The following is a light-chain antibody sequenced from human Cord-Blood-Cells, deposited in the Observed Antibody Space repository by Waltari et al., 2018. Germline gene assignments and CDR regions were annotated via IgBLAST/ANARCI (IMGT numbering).Light chain of an antibody. CDR2: DVS. V-gene: IGLV2-14*03. Sequence: QSALTQPASVSGYPGQSIPISCTGTSSDVGGYNYVSWYQQHPGKAPKLLIYDVSNRPSGVSNRFSGSKSGNTASLTISGLQAEDEADYYCSSYTSSSTWVFGGGTKLTVL. J-gene: IGLJ3*02. CDR3: SSYTSSSTWV. CDR1: SSDVGGYNY.